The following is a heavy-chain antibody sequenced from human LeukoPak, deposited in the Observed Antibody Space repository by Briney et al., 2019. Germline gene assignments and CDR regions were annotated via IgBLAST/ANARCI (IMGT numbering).Heavy chain of an antibody. D-gene: IGHD2-2*01. J-gene: IGHJ6*04. CDR3: ARVFTPGYCSSTSCQNYYYYYGMDV. Sequence: PSETLSLTCTVSGGSISSYYWSWLRRPPGKGLEWIGYIYYSGSTNYNPSLKSRVTISVDTSKNQFSLKLSSVTAADTAVYYCARVFTPGYCSSTSCQNYYYYYGMDVWGKGTTVTVSS. V-gene: IGHV4-59*01. CDR2: IYYSGST. CDR1: GGSISSYY.